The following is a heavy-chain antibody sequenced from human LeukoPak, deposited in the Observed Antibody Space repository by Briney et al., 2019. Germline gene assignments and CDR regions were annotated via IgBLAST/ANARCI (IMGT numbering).Heavy chain of an antibody. V-gene: IGHV3-48*01. CDR2: ISSSSSTI. CDR1: GFTFSSYS. D-gene: IGHD3-16*02. Sequence: GGSLRLSCAASGFTFSSYSMNWVRQAPGKGLEWVSYISSSSSTIYYADSVKGRFTISRDNAKNSLYLQMNSLRAEDTAVYYCARDPNYVWGSYRSNYYMDVWGKGTTVTVSS. CDR3: ARDPNYVWGSYRSNYYMDV. J-gene: IGHJ6*03.